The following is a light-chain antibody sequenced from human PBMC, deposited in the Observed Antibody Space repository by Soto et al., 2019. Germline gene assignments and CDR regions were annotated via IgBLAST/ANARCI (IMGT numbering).Light chain of an antibody. J-gene: IGKJ2*01. V-gene: IGKV1-39*01. CDR1: QSIGNY. CDR3: QQSYSAPRT. Sequence: DIQMTQSPSSLPASVGDRISITCRASQSIGNYLSWYQQKPGKAPKLLIYGTSNLQSGVPSRFSGSGSETGFTLTISCLQPEDFATYYCQQSYSAPRTFGQGTKVEIK. CDR2: GTS.